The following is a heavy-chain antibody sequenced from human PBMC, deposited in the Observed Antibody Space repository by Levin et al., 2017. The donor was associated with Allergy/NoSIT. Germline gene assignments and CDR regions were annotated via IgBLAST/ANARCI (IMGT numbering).Heavy chain of an antibody. V-gene: IGHV4-59*01. D-gene: IGHD6-19*01. CDR1: GDSISSYH. J-gene: IGHJ5*01. Sequence: SQTLSLTCTVSGDSISSYHWNWLRPPPGKELEWIGCLYYSGSTKYNPSLKSRVTISVDATKNQFSLKLSSVTAADTAVYYCARDQGSSGWYGWIDSWGQGTLVTVSS. CDR2: LYYSGST. CDR3: ARDQGSSGWYGWIDS.